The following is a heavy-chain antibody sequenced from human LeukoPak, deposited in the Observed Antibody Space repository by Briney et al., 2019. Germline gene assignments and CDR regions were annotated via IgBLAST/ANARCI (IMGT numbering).Heavy chain of an antibody. CDR1: GFTFSSYA. CDR2: ISGSGGST. V-gene: IGHV3-23*01. D-gene: IGHD3-22*01. J-gene: IGHJ4*02. Sequence: GGSLRLSCAAPGFTFSSYAMSWVRQAPGKGLEWVSAISGSGGSTYYADSVKGRFTIPRDNSKNTLYLQMNSLRAEDTAVYYCAKDLRYYDGYWGQGTLVTVSS. CDR3: AKDLRYYDGY.